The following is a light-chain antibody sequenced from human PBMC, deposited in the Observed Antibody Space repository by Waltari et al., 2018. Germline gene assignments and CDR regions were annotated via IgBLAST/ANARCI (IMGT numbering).Light chain of an antibody. J-gene: IGKJ3*01. CDR2: GPT. Sequence: EIEMTQSPAIMTVSPGERVTLSCRASQKISNNFAWYQQKPGQAPRPLSYGPTTRASGIPARFRGSGYGTESTLTIDGLQSEDFAVYYCLQYNDWPPLFTFGPGTKVEIK. CDR3: LQYNDWPPLFT. CDR1: QKISNN. V-gene: IGKV3-15*01.